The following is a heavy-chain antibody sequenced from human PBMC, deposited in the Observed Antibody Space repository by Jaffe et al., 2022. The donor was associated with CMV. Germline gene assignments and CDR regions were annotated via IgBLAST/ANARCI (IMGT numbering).Heavy chain of an antibody. CDR2: TRDKANSYTT. D-gene: IGHD3-16*01. CDR1: GFTFSDHN. CDR3: GSLIDDI. V-gene: IGHV3-72*01. J-gene: IGHJ3*02. Sequence: EVQLVESGGGLVQPGGSLRLSCEAAGFTFSDHNMDWVRQAPGKGLEWVGRTRDKANSYTTEYAASVKGRFTISRDDSKNSLYLQMNSLQTEDTAVYYCGSLIDDIWGQGTMVTVSS.